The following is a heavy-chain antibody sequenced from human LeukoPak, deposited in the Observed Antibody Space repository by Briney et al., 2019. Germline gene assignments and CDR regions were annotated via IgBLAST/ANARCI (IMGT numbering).Heavy chain of an antibody. D-gene: IGHD2-15*01. CDR1: GGSISSYY. J-gene: IGHJ3*02. Sequence: SETLSLTCTVSGGSISSYYWSWIRQPAGKGLEWIGRIYTSGSTNYNPSLKSRVTMSVDTSKNQFSLKLSSVTAADTAVYYCAREVRERELQLIYRAFDIWGQGTMVTVSS. V-gene: IGHV4-4*07. CDR2: IYTSGST. CDR3: AREVRERELQLIYRAFDI.